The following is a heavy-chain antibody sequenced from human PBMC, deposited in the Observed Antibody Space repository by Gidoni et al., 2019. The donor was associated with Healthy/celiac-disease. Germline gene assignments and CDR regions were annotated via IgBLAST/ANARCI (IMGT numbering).Heavy chain of an antibody. CDR3: KSGWYSGGAFDI. D-gene: IGHD6-19*01. CDR1: GGSISSSSYY. CDR2: IYYSGSN. V-gene: IGHV4-39*01. J-gene: IGHJ3*02. Sequence: LQLQESGPGLVKPSETLSLTCTVSGGSISSSSYYWGWFRQPPGKGLEWMGSIYYSGSNYYNPSLKSRVTISVDTSKNQFSLKLSSVTAADTAVYYCKSGWYSGGAFDIWGQGTMVTVSS.